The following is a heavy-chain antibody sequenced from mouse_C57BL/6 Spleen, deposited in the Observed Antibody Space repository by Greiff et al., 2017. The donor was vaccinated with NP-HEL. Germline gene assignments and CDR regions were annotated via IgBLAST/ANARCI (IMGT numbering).Heavy chain of an antibody. Sequence: VQLQQSGAELVMPGASVKLSCKASGYTFTSYWMHWVKQRPGQGLEWIGEIDPSDSYTNYNQKFKGKSTLTVDKSSSTAYMQLSSLTSEDSAVYYCARGGWAYWGQGTLVTVSA. CDR3: ARGGWAY. CDR1: GYTFTSYW. D-gene: IGHD2-3*01. J-gene: IGHJ3*01. V-gene: IGHV1-69*01. CDR2: IDPSDSYT.